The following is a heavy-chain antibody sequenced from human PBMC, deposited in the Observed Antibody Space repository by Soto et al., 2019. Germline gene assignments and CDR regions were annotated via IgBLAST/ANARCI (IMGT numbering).Heavy chain of an antibody. CDR3: AKYRRTEAEGFTLDY. D-gene: IGHD6-13*01. Sequence: PETLSLTCAVSGDSINNSYWSWIRQPPGKRLEWIGNTYYTGTTTYNPSLESRVTMSVDTSKNQFSLKLNSVDAADTAVYYCAKYRRTEAEGFTLDYWGRGTLVTVSS. CDR2: TYYTGTT. CDR1: GDSINNSY. V-gene: IGHV4-59*01. J-gene: IGHJ4*02.